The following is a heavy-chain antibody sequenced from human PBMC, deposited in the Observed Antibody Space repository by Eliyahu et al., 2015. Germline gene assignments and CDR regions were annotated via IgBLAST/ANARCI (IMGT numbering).Heavy chain of an antibody. CDR2: INHSGST. Sequence: EINHSGSTNYNPSLKSRVTISVDTSKNQFSLKLSSVTAADTAVYYCARGDHYFDYWGQGTLVTVSS. CDR3: ARGDHYFDY. J-gene: IGHJ4*02. V-gene: IGHV4-34*01.